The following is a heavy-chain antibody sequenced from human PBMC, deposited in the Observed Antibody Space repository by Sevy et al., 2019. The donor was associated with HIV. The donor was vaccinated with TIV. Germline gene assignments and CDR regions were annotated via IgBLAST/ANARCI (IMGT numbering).Heavy chain of an antibody. D-gene: IGHD4-17*01. CDR3: AHWLYGDYVTNFDY. V-gene: IGHV2-5*02. CDR1: GISLSTSGMG. Sequence: SGPTLVKPTQTLTLTCTFSGISLSTSGMGVGWIRQPPGKALEWLALIYWDDDKRYSPSLKSRLTITKDTSKNQVVLTMTKMDPVDTATYYCAHWLYGDYVTNFDYWGQGTLVTVSS. CDR2: IYWDDDK. J-gene: IGHJ4*02.